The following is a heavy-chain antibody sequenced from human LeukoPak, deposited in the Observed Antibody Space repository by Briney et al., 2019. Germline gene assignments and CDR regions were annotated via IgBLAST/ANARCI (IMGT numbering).Heavy chain of an antibody. D-gene: IGHD2-15*01. CDR3: AREGECSGGSCYPNDAFDI. CDR1: GGSFSSYY. Sequence: SETLSLTCTVSGGSFSSYYWSWIRQPPGKGLEWIGYIYYSGSTNYNPSLTSRVTISVDTSKNQFSLKLSSVTAADTAVYYCAREGECSGGSCYPNDAFDIWGQGTMVTVSS. CDR2: IYYSGST. V-gene: IGHV4-59*01. J-gene: IGHJ3*02.